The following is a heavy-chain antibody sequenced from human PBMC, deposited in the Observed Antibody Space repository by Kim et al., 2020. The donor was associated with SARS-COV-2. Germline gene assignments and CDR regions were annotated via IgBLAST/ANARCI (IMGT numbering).Heavy chain of an antibody. J-gene: IGHJ1*01. V-gene: IGHV3-21*01. CDR3: ARDRNYYDSSGYSRWSEYFQH. CDR1: GFTFSSYS. Sequence: GGSLRLSCAASGFTFSSYSMNWVRQAPGKGLEWVSSISSSSSYIYYADSVKGRFTISRDNAKNSLYLQMNSLRAEDTAVYYCARDRNYYDSSGYSRWSEYFQHWGQGTLVTVSS. CDR2: ISSSSSYI. D-gene: IGHD3-22*01.